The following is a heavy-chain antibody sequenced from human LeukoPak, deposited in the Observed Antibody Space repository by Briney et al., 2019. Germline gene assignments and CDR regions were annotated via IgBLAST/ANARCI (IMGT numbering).Heavy chain of an antibody. J-gene: IGHJ6*03. Sequence: ASVKVSCKASGYTFTGYYMHWVRQAPGQGLEWMGWINPNSGGTNYAQKFQGRVTITADESTSTAYMELSSLRSEDTAVYCCARQAFGGSGSYRHYYYYMDVWGKGTTVTISS. CDR1: GYTFTGYY. D-gene: IGHD3-10*01. CDR2: INPNSGGT. CDR3: ARQAFGGSGSYRHYYYYMDV. V-gene: IGHV1-2*02.